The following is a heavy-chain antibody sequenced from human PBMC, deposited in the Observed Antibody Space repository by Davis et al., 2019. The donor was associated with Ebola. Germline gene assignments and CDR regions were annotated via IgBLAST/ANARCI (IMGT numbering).Heavy chain of an antibody. D-gene: IGHD4-17*01. CDR1: GYNFPNSW. J-gene: IGHJ6*04. CDR3: ARLRSYYYYYYGMDV. Sequence: GESLKISCEASGYNFPNSWIGWVRQMPGKGLEWMGIIYPGDSDTRYSPSFQGQVTISADKSISTAYLQWSSLKASDTAMYYCARLRSYYYYYYGMDVWGKGTTVTVSS. CDR2: IYPGDSDT. V-gene: IGHV5-51*01.